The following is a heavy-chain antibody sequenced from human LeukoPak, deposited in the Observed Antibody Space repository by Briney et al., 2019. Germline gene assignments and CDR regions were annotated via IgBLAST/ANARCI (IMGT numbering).Heavy chain of an antibody. D-gene: IGHD6-19*01. CDR2: ISSSSSYI. V-gene: IGHV3-21*04. CDR3: AKDPRAVAGPYYFDY. J-gene: IGHJ4*02. Sequence: GGSLRLSCAASGFTFSSYSMNWVRQAPGKGLEWVSSISSSSSYIYYADSVKGRFTISRDNAKNSLYLQMNSLRAEDTAVYYCAKDPRAVAGPYYFDYWGQGTLVTVSS. CDR1: GFTFSSYS.